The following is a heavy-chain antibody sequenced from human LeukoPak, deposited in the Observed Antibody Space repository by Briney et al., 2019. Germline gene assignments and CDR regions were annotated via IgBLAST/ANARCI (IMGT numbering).Heavy chain of an antibody. J-gene: IGHJ3*02. V-gene: IGHV3-7*01. Sequence: GGSLRLPCVASGFTFGGDWMSWVRQAPGKGLEWVANIKPDGTEKYYVDSAKGRFTISRDNAKNSLYLQLNSLRAEDTAVYYCVRYYDPPVGDAFDIWGPGTMVTVSS. D-gene: IGHD3-22*01. CDR1: GFTFGGDW. CDR3: VRYYDPPVGDAFDI. CDR2: IKPDGTEK.